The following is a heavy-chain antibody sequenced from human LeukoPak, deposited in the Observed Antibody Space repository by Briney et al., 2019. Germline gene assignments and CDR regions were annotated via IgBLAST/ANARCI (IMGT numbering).Heavy chain of an antibody. V-gene: IGHV3-23*01. CDR3: AKRSCSGGSCNFDY. J-gene: IGHJ4*02. CDR2: ISNSGGST. CDR1: GFTFNSYA. Sequence: SLGCPRVSCAASGFTFNSYAMSWVRQPPGKGLEWVSAISNSGGSTNYADSVKGRFTVSRDNSKNTLYLQMNSLRAEDTAVYYCAKRSCSGGSCNFDYWGQGTLVTVSS. D-gene: IGHD2-15*01.